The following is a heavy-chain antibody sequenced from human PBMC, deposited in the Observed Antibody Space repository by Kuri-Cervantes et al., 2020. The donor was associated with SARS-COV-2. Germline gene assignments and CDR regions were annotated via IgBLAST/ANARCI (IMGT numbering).Heavy chain of an antibody. V-gene: IGHV4-39*01. Sequence: ESLKISCTVSGGSISSSSYYWGWIRQPPGKGLEWIGSIYYSGSTYYNPSLKSRVTISVDTSKNQFSLKLSSVTAADTAVYYCARTVVTYQYYFDYWGQGTLVTVSS. CDR3: ARTVVTYQYYFDY. CDR1: GGSISSSSYY. D-gene: IGHD4-23*01. J-gene: IGHJ4*02. CDR2: IYYSGST.